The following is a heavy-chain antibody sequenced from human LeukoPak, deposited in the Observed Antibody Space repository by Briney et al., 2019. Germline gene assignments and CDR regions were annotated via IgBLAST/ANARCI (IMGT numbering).Heavy chain of an antibody. CDR3: ARGRAAYDY. Sequence: GGSLRLSCAASGLTFSDYYMSWIGPAPARGLEWVSYSKSRSHTDYADSTRGRFSISRDNAKNSPYLQMNSLSAEDTAVYYWARGRAAYDYWGEGTLVTGSS. J-gene: IGHJ4*02. CDR1: GLTFSDYY. V-gene: IGHV3-11*06. D-gene: IGHD3-16*01. CDR2: SKSRSHT.